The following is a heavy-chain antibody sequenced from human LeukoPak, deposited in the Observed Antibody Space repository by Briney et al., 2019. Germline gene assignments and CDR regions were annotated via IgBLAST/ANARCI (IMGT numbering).Heavy chain of an antibody. J-gene: IGHJ4*01. Sequence: GGSLRHSCTASGFTFGDYAMSWFRQAPGKGLEWVGFIRSKEYGGTIEYAASVKGRCTISRDDSTSIAYLQMKSLKIEDTAVYYCTRDRGVGYAISWRGGLYNFDYWGHGTLVTVSS. D-gene: IGHD2-2*03. CDR3: TRDRGVGYAISWRGGLYNFDY. CDR1: GFTFGDYA. CDR2: IRSKEYGGTI. V-gene: IGHV3-49*03.